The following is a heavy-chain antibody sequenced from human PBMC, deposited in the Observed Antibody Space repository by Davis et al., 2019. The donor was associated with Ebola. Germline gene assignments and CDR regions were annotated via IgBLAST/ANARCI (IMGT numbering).Heavy chain of an antibody. CDR2: ISGSGRT. CDR1: DASISGHY. Sequence: PSETLSLTCTVSDASISGHYWNWFRQPPGKGLEWIGFISGSGRTSYNPSLKSRVTISTDTSKNQFSLNLGSVTAADTAVYFCSRFGEGAYWGQGTLVTVSS. D-gene: IGHD2-21*01. CDR3: SRFGEGAY. V-gene: IGHV4-59*11. J-gene: IGHJ4*02.